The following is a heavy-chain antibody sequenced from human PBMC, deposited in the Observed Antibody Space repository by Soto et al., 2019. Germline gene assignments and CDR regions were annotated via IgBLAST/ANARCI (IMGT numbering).Heavy chain of an antibody. CDR3: AKVGVIDYYYMDV. CDR2: IKSKSVGGTT. V-gene: IGHV3-15*01. Sequence: GGSLRLSCAAPGFSFSNVWMSWVRQAPGKGLEWVGHIKSKSVGGTTDYTAPVKGRFTISRDDSKDTLYLQMNSLKTEDTAVYYCAKVGVIDYYYMDVWGKGTTVTVSS. D-gene: IGHD3-22*01. J-gene: IGHJ6*03. CDR1: GFSFSNVW.